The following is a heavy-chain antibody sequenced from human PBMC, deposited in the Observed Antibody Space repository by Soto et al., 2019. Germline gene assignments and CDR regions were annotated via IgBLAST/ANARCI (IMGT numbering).Heavy chain of an antibody. V-gene: IGHV1-18*04. Sequence: RASVKVSCKASGYTFTSYGISWVRQAPGQGLEWMGWISAYNGNTNYAQKLQGRVTMTTDTSTSTAYMELRSLRSDDTAVYYCARVPRYYDILTGYYPQYYFDYWGQGTLVTVSS. D-gene: IGHD3-9*01. CDR3: ARVPRYYDILTGYYPQYYFDY. J-gene: IGHJ4*02. CDR2: ISAYNGNT. CDR1: GYTFTSYG.